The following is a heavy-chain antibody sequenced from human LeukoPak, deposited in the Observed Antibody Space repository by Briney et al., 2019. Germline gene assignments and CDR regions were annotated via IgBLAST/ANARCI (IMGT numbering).Heavy chain of an antibody. CDR1: GFTFSSYA. D-gene: IGHD5-24*01. J-gene: IGHJ4*02. CDR2: ISSSSSYI. Sequence: GGSLRLSCAASGFTFSSYAMSWVRQAPGKGLEWVSSISSSSSYIYYADSVKGRFTISRDNPKNLLFLQINSLRVEDTAVYYCARETPRRGETRDGYRWGQGTVVTVSS. CDR3: ARETPRRGETRDGYR. V-gene: IGHV3-21*01.